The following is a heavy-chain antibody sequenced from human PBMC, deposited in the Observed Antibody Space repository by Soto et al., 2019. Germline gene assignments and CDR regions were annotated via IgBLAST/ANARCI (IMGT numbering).Heavy chain of an antibody. V-gene: IGHV2-5*01. J-gene: IGHJ5*02. Sequence: SGPTLVNPTQTLALTCTFSGFSLSTSGVGVGWIRQPPGKALEWLALIYWNDDKRYSPSLKSRLTITKDTSKNQVVLTMTNMDPVDTATYYCTHSSEWLTPFDPWGQGTLVTVSS. D-gene: IGHD3-3*01. CDR2: IYWNDDK. CDR3: THSSEWLTPFDP. CDR1: GFSLSTSGVG.